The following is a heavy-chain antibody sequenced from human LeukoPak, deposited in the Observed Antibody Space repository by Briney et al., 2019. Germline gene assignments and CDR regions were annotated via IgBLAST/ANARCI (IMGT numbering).Heavy chain of an antibody. CDR3: ASLTGTTDYYYFYMDV. V-gene: IGHV4-34*01. D-gene: IGHD1-20*01. CDR1: SGSFSGHQ. CDR2: IDHTGST. J-gene: IGHJ6*03. Sequence: PSETLSLTCAVYSGSFSGHQWSWIRQPPGKGLEWIGEIDHTGSTNYNPSLKSRVTISVDTSKNQFSLKLSSVTAADTAVYYCASLTGTTDYYYFYMDVWGKGTPVTVSS.